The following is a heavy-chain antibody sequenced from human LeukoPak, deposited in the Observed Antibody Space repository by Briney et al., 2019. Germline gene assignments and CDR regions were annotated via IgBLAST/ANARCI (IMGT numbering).Heavy chain of an antibody. CDR3: ARGSGTTLSFHYGMDV. Sequence: GGSLRLSCAASGFTFSSYSMNWVRQAPGKGLEWVSSISSSSSYIYYADSVKGRFTISRDNAKNSLYLQMNSLRAEDTAVYYCARGSGTTLSFHYGMDVWGQGTTVTVSS. J-gene: IGHJ6*02. V-gene: IGHV3-21*01. D-gene: IGHD3-10*01. CDR2: ISSSSSYI. CDR1: GFTFSSYS.